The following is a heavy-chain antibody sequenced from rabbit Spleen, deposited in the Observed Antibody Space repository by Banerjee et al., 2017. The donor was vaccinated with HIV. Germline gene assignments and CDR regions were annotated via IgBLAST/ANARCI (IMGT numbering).Heavy chain of an antibody. Sequence: QEQLEESGGGLVKPGGSLTLTCKASGIDFSNYFYMYWVRQAPGKGLELIAWIYTRDGSTYYASWVNGRFTISKSTSLNTVDLKMTSLTAADTATYFCARDAGRGDYIDGVFNLWGPGTLVTVS. CDR3: ARDAGRGDYIDGVFNL. CDR1: GIDFSNYFY. CDR2: IYTRDGST. D-gene: IGHD8-1*01. V-gene: IGHV1S43*01. J-gene: IGHJ4*01.